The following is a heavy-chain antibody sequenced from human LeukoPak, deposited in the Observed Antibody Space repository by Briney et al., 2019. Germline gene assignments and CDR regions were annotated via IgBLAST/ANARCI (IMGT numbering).Heavy chain of an antibody. J-gene: IGHJ4*02. Sequence: SVKVSCKASGGTFSSFTISWVRQAPGQGLEWMGSIIPQFGTPNYAQKLQGRLTISTDESTNTVYMELSSLRSEDTAVYYCARGRFDYWGQGTLVTVSS. CDR2: IIPQFGTP. V-gene: IGHV1-69*05. CDR3: ARGRFDY. CDR1: GGTFSSFT.